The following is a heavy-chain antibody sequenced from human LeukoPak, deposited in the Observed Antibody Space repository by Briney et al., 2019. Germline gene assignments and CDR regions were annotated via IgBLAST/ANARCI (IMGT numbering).Heavy chain of an antibody. Sequence: SETLSLTCTVSGGSISSSSYYWGWIRQPPGKGLEWIGSIYYSGSTYYNPSLKSRVTISVDTSKNQFSLKLSSVTAADTAVYYCARGGYYDSSGYYYDAFDIWGQGTMVTVSS. J-gene: IGHJ3*02. CDR3: ARGGYYDSSGYYYDAFDI. D-gene: IGHD3-22*01. CDR1: GGSISSSSYY. V-gene: IGHV4-39*07. CDR2: IYYSGST.